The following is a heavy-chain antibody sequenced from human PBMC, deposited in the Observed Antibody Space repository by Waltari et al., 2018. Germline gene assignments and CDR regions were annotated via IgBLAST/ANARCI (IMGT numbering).Heavy chain of an antibody. D-gene: IGHD4-17*01. Sequence: VQLLESGGGVVQPGGSLRLSCAASGFIFSIHGMHRVRQIPGKGLEWVAFISFDGKKIFDADSVRGRFTISRDNSNNIVFLQMNSLRPEDSGVYYCAKDGDYSLTEYDAFDVWGQGTVVTVSP. CDR1: GFIFSIHG. J-gene: IGHJ3*01. CDR2: ISFDGKKI. V-gene: IGHV3-30*02. CDR3: AKDGDYSLTEYDAFDV.